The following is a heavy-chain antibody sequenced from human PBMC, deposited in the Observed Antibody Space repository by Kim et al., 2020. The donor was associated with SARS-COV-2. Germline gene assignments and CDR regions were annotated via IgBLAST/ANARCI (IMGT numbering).Heavy chain of an antibody. CDR3: ARGKGSSSPYYYGMDV. CDR1: GGSISSYY. V-gene: IGHV4-59*01. D-gene: IGHD6-6*01. CDR2: IYYSGST. Sequence: SETLSLTCTVSGGSISSYYWSWIRQPPGKGLEWIGYIYYSGSTNYNPSLKSRVTISVDTSKNQFSLKLSSVTAADTAVYYCARGKGSSSPYYYGMDVWGQGTTVTVSS. J-gene: IGHJ6*02.